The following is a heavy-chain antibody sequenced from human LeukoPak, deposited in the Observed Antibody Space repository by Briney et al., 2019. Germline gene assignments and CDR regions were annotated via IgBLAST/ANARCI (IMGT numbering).Heavy chain of an antibody. CDR2: IYSGGST. Sequence: GGSLRLSCAASGFTVSSNYMSWVRPAPGKGLEWVSVIYSGGSTYYADSVKGRFTISRDNSKNTLYLQMNSLRAEDTAVYYCARTGGYYGDYPFDYWGQGTLVTVSS. D-gene: IGHD4-17*01. CDR3: ARTGGYYGDYPFDY. V-gene: IGHV3-66*01. J-gene: IGHJ4*02. CDR1: GFTVSSNY.